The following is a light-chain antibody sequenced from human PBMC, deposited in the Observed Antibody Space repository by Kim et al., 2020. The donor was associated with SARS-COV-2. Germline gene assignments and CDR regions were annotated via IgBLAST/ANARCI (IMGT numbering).Light chain of an antibody. CDR3: HQRRDWPLT. J-gene: IGKJ4*01. CDR2: DAS. CDR1: QNIINY. Sequence: SLSPGEGATLSCRASQNIINYLTWYQQKPGQAPRLLFYDASNRATGIPARFSGSGSGTDFTLTVSSLEPEDFAVYYCHQRRDWPLTFGGGTKLEI. V-gene: IGKV3-11*01.